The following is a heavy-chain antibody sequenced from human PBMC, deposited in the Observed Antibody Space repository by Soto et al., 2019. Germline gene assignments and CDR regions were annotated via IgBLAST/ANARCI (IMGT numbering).Heavy chain of an antibody. J-gene: IGHJ6*02. Sequence: ESGGGLVQPGRSLRLSCAASGFTFDDYAMHWVRQAPGKGLEWVSGISWNSGSIGYADSVKGRFTISRDNAKNSLYLEMNSLRAEDTALYYCAKAYSARSYYGMDVWAKGPRSPSP. CDR3: AKAYSARSYYGMDV. D-gene: IGHD2-21*01. CDR2: ISWNSGSI. CDR1: GFTFDDYA. V-gene: IGHV3-9*01.